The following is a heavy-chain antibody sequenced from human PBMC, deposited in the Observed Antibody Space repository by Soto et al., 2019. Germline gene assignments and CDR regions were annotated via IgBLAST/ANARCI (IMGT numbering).Heavy chain of an antibody. J-gene: IGHJ4*02. CDR3: ARVVTYHDSSGYYYGPFES. CDR2: FSAYNGNI. Sequence: ASVKVSCKASGYTLNSHGISWVRQAPGQGLEWMGWFSAYNGNINYAQKLEGRVTVTTDTSTSTAYMELRSLRSDDTAVYYSARVVTYHDSSGYYYGPFESWGQGTLVTVSS. D-gene: IGHD3-22*01. CDR1: GYTLNSHG. V-gene: IGHV1-18*01.